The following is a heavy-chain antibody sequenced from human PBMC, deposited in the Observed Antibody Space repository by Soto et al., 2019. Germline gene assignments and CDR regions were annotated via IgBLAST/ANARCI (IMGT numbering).Heavy chain of an antibody. CDR2: IYYSGST. J-gene: IGHJ4*02. Sequence: SETLSLTCTVSGGSISSSSYYWGWIRQPPGKGLEWIGSIYYSGSTYYNPSLKSRVTISVDTSKNQFSLKLSSVTAADTAVYYCASLYYDFWSGYLPSPGGFDYWGQGTLVTVSS. CDR1: GGSISSSSYY. CDR3: ASLYYDFWSGYLPSPGGFDY. V-gene: IGHV4-39*01. D-gene: IGHD3-3*01.